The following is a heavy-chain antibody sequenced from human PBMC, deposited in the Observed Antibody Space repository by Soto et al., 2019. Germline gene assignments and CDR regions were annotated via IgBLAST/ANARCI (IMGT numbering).Heavy chain of an antibody. Sequence: GGSLRLSCAASGFTFSDYYMNWIRQAPGKGLEWVSYISGSGSSIYVDSVKGRFTISRDNAKNSLYLQMNNLRAEDTAVYYCAREVYYGSGSSWFDPWGQGTLVTAPQ. V-gene: IGHV3-11*01. J-gene: IGHJ5*02. CDR3: AREVYYGSGSSWFDP. D-gene: IGHD3-10*01. CDR1: GFTFSDYY. CDR2: ISGSGSSI.